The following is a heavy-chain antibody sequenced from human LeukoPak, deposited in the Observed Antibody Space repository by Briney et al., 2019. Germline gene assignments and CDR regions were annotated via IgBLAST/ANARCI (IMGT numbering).Heavy chain of an antibody. CDR1: GYTLTELS. CDR2: FDPEDGET. Sequence: ASVKVSCKVSGYTLTELSMHWVRQAPGKGFEWMGGFDPEDGETIYAQKFQGRVTMTEDTSTDTAYMELSSLRSEDTAVYYCATFGYSSGWSHFDYWGQGTLVTVSS. J-gene: IGHJ4*02. CDR3: ATFGYSSGWSHFDY. V-gene: IGHV1-24*01. D-gene: IGHD6-19*01.